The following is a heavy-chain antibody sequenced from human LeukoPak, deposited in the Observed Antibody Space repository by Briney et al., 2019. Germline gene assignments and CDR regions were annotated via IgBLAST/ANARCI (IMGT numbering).Heavy chain of an antibody. CDR1: GYSISSGYY. V-gene: IGHV4-38-2*01. J-gene: IGHJ4*02. CDR3: ARLVSTIDS. CDR2: IYHSGST. D-gene: IGHD5/OR15-5a*01. Sequence: PSETLSLTCAVSGYSISSGYYWGWIRQPPGKGLEWIGSIYHSGSTFYNPSLKSRVTISVDTSKNQFSLKLTSVTAADTAVYYCARLVSTIDSWGQGTLVTVSS.